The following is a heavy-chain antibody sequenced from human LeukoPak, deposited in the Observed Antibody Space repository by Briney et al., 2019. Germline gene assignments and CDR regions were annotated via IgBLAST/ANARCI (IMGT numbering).Heavy chain of an antibody. CDR2: IIPIFGTA. Sequence: ASVKVSCKASGGTFSSYAISWVRQAPGQGLEWMGGIIPIFGTANYAQKFQGRVTITADESTSTAYMELSSLRSEGTAVYYCARRSPDCGGDCYDDYWGQGPLVTVSS. CDR3: ARRSPDCGGDCYDDY. CDR1: GGTFSSYA. J-gene: IGHJ4*02. V-gene: IGHV1-69*13. D-gene: IGHD2-21*02.